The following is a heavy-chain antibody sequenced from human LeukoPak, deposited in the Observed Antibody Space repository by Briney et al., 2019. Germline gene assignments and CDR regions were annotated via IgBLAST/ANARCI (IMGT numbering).Heavy chain of an antibody. CDR1: GFSLRGYW. D-gene: IGHD2-21*01. Sequence: PGGSLRLSCAAYGFSLRGYWMTWVRQAPGKGLEWVANINRDGSQKNHVDSVQGRFTISRDNAKNSLYLQMNSLTAEDTAVYYCARVSYCGGDCYSGYFGYWGQGTLVTVSS. CDR2: INRDGSQK. V-gene: IGHV3-7*01. J-gene: IGHJ4*02. CDR3: ARVSYCGGDCYSGYFGY.